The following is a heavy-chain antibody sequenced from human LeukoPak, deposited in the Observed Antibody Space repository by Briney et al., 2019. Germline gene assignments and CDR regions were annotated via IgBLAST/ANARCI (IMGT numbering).Heavy chain of an antibody. CDR1: GGSVSSYY. Sequence: SETLSLTCTVSGGSVSSYYWSWIRQSPGKGLEWIGYIYYSGSTNYNPSLKSRVTISVDTSKDQFSLKLSSVTAADTAVYYCARLLSGSSNWFDPWGQGTLVTVSS. CDR3: ARLLSGSSNWFDP. V-gene: IGHV4-59*08. CDR2: IYYSGST. J-gene: IGHJ5*02. D-gene: IGHD2/OR15-2a*01.